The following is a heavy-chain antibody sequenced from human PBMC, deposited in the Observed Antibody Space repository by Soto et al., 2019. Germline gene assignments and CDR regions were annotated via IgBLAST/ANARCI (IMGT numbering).Heavy chain of an antibody. CDR3: ARVYCSSTSCYKGWFDP. CDR1: GYTFTSYD. V-gene: IGHV1-8*01. J-gene: IGHJ5*02. CDR2: MNPNSGNT. D-gene: IGHD2-2*02. Sequence: ASVKVSCKASGYTFTSYDINWVRQATGQGLEWMGWMNPNSGNTGYAQKFQGRVTMTRNTSISTAYMELSRLRSEDTAAYYCARVYCSSTSCYKGWFDPWGQGTLVTVSS.